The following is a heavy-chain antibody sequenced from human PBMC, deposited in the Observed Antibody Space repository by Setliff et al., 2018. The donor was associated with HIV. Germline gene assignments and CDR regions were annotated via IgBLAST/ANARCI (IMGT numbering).Heavy chain of an antibody. CDR2: ISSGSGYI. Sequence: PGGSLRLSCAASGFTFSSYNMNWVRQAPGKGLEWVSSISSGSGYIYYADSVKGRFTISRDNAKNSLFLQMNSLRAEDTAVYYCARDSGPYYDYIWGTYRPIYFQHWGRGTLVTVSS. V-gene: IGHV3-21*01. CDR1: GFTFSSYN. CDR3: ARDSGPYYDYIWGTYRPIYFQH. D-gene: IGHD3-16*02. J-gene: IGHJ1*01.